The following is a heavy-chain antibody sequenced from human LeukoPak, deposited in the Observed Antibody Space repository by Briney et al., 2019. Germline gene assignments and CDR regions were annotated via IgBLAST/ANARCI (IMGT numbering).Heavy chain of an antibody. CDR1: GGSISSYY. Sequence: SETLSLTCTVSGGSISSYYWSWIRQPPGKGLEWIGYIYYSGSTNYNPSLKSRVTISVDTSKNQFSLKLSSVTAADTAVYYCASSGRLGYCSGGSCYPDNFDYWGQGTLVTVSS. V-gene: IGHV4-59*01. CDR2: IYYSGST. J-gene: IGHJ4*02. D-gene: IGHD2-15*01. CDR3: ASSGRLGYCSGGSCYPDNFDY.